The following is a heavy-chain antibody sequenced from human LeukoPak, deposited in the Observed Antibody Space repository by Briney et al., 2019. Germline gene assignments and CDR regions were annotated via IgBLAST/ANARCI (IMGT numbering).Heavy chain of an antibody. Sequence: GGSLRLSCAASGFTFSSYAMHWVRQAPGKGLEWVAVISYDGSNKYYADSVKGRFTISRDNSKNTLYLQMNSLRAEDTAVYYCARGRGWELREQIDYWGQGTLVTVSS. J-gene: IGHJ4*02. CDR1: GFTFSSYA. D-gene: IGHD1-26*01. CDR2: ISYDGSNK. V-gene: IGHV3-30-3*01. CDR3: ARGRGWELREQIDY.